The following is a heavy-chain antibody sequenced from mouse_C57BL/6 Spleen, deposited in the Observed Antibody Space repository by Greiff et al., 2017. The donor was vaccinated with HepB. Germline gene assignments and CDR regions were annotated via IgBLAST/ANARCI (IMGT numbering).Heavy chain of an antibody. Sequence: VQLQQSGAELVKPGASVKLSCKASGYTFTSYWMHWVKQRPGQGLEWIGMIHPNSGSTNYNEKFKSKATLTVDKSSSTAYMQLSSLTSEDSAVYYCARFGQDYAMDYWGQGTSVTVSS. CDR2: IHPNSGST. V-gene: IGHV1-64*01. J-gene: IGHJ4*01. CDR1: GYTFTSYW. D-gene: IGHD3-3*01. CDR3: ARFGQDYAMDY.